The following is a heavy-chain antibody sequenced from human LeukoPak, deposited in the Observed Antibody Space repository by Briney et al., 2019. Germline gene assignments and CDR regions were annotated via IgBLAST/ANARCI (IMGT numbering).Heavy chain of an antibody. D-gene: IGHD6-13*01. J-gene: IGHJ4*02. CDR3: ARDGGLYSSSWFDY. Sequence: PGGSLRLSCAASGFTFSSYGMHWVRQAPGKGLEWVAVIWYDGSNKYYADSVKGRFTISRDNSKNTLYLQMNSLRDEDTAVYYCARDGGLYSSSWFDYWGQGTLVTVSS. V-gene: IGHV3-33*01. CDR1: GFTFSSYG. CDR2: IWYDGSNK.